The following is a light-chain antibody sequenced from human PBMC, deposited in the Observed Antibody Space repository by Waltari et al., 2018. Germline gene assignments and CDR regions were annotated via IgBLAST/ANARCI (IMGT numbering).Light chain of an antibody. J-gene: IGKJ4*01. CDR2: DTS. CDR3: QQRSNWPQLG. CDR1: QSVSSY. Sequence: EIVLTQSPATLSLSPGERATHYCRASQSVSSYLAWYQQKPGQAPRLLIYDTSNRATGIPARFSGSGSGTDFTLTISSLEPEDFAVYYCQQRSNWPQLGFGGGTKVEIK. V-gene: IGKV3-11*01.